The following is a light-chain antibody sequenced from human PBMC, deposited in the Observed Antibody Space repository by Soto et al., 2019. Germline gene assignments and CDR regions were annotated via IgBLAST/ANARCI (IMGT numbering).Light chain of an antibody. CDR2: DAS. V-gene: IGKV3-11*01. J-gene: IGKJ1*01. Sequence: EVVLTQSPATLSLSPGERATLSCRASQSVSNYVAWYQQKPGQAPRLLIYDASNRATGIPARFSGSGSGTDFTLTISRLEPEDFAVYYCQQYGGSPRTFGQGTKVDIK. CDR1: QSVSNY. CDR3: QQYGGSPRT.